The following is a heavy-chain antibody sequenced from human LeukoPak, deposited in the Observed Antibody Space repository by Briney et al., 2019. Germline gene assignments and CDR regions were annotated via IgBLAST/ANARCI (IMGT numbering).Heavy chain of an antibody. CDR3: ARDDRSTWFGL. J-gene: IGHJ5*02. CDR2: IYYSGST. CDR1: GGSFSGYY. D-gene: IGHD1-26*01. V-gene: IGHV4-34*09. Sequence: SETLSLTCAVYGGSFSGYYWSWIRQPPGKGLEWIGSIYYSGSTFYNPSLKSRLTISVDTSKNQFSLNLRSVTAADTAVYYCARDDRSTWFGLWGQGTLVTVSS.